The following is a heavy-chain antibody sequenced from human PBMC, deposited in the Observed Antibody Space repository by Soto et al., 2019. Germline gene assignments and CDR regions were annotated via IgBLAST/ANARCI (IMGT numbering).Heavy chain of an antibody. CDR3: ARIKKSSRDAFDI. J-gene: IGHJ3*02. V-gene: IGHV4-31*03. CDR1: GVSISRGGYY. CDR2: IYYSGST. Sequence: TLSLTCTVSGVSISRGGYYWIWIRQHPGKGLEWIGYIYYSGSTYYNPSLKSRVTISVDTSKNQFSLKLSSVTAADTAVYYCARIKKSSRDAFDIWGQGTMVTVS.